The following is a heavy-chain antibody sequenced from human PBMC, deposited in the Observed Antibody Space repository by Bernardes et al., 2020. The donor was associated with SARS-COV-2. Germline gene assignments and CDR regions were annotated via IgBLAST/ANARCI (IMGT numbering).Heavy chain of an antibody. CDR3: AKDMGVGGSSRYALDV. J-gene: IGHJ6*02. CDR1: GFTFADYT. CDR2: ITWDGGRT. V-gene: IGHV3-43*01. D-gene: IGHD6-13*01. Sequence: GGSLRLSCAASGFTFADYTLHWVRQAPGKGLEWVSLITWDGGRTNYADSVKGRFTISRDNSKNYLYLEMKSLRSDDTALYYCAKDMGVGGSSRYALDVWGQGTTVIVSS.